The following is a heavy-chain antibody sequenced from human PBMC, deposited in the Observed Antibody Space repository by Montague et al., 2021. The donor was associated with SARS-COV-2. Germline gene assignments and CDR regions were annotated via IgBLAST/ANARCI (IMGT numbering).Heavy chain of an antibody. CDR1: GFTFSSYA. J-gene: IGHJ4*02. CDR2: ISYDGSNK. V-gene: IGHV3-30*04. CDR3: ARDLAVVAATPFDY. Sequence: SLRLSWAASGFTFSSYAMHWVRQAPGKGLEWVAVISYDGSNKYYADSMKGRFTISRDNSKNTLYLQMNSLRAEDTAVYYCARDLAVVAATPFDYWGQGTLVTVS. D-gene: IGHD2-15*01.